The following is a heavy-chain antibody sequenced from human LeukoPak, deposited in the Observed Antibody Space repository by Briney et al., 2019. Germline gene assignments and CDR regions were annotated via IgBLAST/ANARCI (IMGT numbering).Heavy chain of an antibody. D-gene: IGHD3-10*01. V-gene: IGHV3-15*01. CDR3: TTDRGGSSGYAFDI. Sequence: GGSLRLSCAASGFTFSNAWMSWVPQAPGKGLESVGRLKSKTDGGTTDYAAPVKGRFTISRDDSKNTLYLQMNSLKTEDTAVYYCTTDRGGSSGYAFDIWGQGTMVTVSS. CDR1: GFTFSNAW. CDR2: LKSKTDGGTT. J-gene: IGHJ3*02.